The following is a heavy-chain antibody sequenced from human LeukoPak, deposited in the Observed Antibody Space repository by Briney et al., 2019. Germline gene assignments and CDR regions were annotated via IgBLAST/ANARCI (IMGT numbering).Heavy chain of an antibody. Sequence: PGGSLRLSCAASGFSFSSYEMNWVRQAPGKGLEWVSYISSSGSTIYYADSVKGRFTISRDNAKNSLYLQMNSLRAEDTAVYYCARVVSPYQLLQGAYWFDPWGQGTLVTVSS. CDR2: ISSSGSTI. D-gene: IGHD2-2*01. CDR3: ARVVSPYQLLQGAYWFDP. CDR1: GFSFSSYE. V-gene: IGHV3-48*03. J-gene: IGHJ5*02.